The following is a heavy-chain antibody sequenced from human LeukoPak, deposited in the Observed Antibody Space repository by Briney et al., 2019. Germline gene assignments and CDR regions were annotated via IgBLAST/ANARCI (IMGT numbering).Heavy chain of an antibody. Sequence: GGPLTLSCALSGHTYEDYDMHWLRQPTGRGLQWVSLITGDGGANPYARSVEGRFPLYRDNSKSSLYLHMNSLKTEDTDLYYCAKGHFGAGHYWGQGTLVTVSS. V-gene: IGHV3-43*02. CDR3: AKGHFGAGHY. CDR2: ITGDGGAN. J-gene: IGHJ4*02. CDR1: GHTYEDYD. D-gene: IGHD3-3*01.